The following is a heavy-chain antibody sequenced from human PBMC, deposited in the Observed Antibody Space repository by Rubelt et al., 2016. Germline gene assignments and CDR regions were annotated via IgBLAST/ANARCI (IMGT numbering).Heavy chain of an antibody. V-gene: IGHV3-73*01. CDR2: IRSKANNYAT. CDR3: AKGISSSWYYFDY. J-gene: IGHJ4*02. Sequence: GGGLVQPGGSLKLSCAASGFTFSGSAIHWVRQASGKGLEWVGRIRSKANNYATAYAASVKGRFTISRDDSKNTAYLQMNSLKSEDTAVYYCAKGISSSWYYFDYWGQGTLVTVSS. D-gene: IGHD6-13*01. CDR1: GFTFSGSA.